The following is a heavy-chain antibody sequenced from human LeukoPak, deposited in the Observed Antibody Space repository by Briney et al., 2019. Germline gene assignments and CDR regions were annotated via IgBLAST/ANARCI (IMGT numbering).Heavy chain of an antibody. J-gene: IGHJ4*02. V-gene: IGHV3-48*01. CDR2: ITSTSNTI. CDR3: ARGGFYSDY. CDR1: GFTFSSYS. D-gene: IGHD1-14*01. Sequence: GGSLRLSCAASGFTFSSYSMNWVRQAPGKGLEWVSSITSTSNTIYYAVSVKGRFTISRDKAKNSLYLQMNSLRAEDTAIYCCARGGFYSDYWGQGTLVTVSS.